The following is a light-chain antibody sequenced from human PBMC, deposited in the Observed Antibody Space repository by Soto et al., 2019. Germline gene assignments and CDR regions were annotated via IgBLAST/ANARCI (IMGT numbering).Light chain of an antibody. Sequence: QSALTQPPSASGSPGQSVTISCTGTSSDVGAYNFVSWYQQHPGKAPKLLIYEVSKRPSGVPDRFSGSKSGNTASLTVSGLQADDEADYYCPSYAGSNIPLVFGGGTKLTVL. CDR2: EVS. J-gene: IGLJ3*02. V-gene: IGLV2-8*01. CDR3: PSYAGSNIPLV. CDR1: SSDVGAYNF.